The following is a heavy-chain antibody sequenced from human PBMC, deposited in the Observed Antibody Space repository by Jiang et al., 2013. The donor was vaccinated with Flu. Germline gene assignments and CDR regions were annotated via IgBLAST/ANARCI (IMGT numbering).Heavy chain of an antibody. V-gene: IGHV2-70*04. J-gene: IGHJ4*02. Sequence: KFYSTSLKTRLTISKDTSKNQVVLTMTNMDPVDTATYYCARTPYDSSGYYFDYWGQGTLVTVSS. D-gene: IGHD3-22*01. CDR2: K. CDR3: ARTPYDSSGYYFDY.